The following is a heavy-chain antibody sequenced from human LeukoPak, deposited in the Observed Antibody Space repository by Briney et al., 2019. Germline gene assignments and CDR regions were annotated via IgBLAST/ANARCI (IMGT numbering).Heavy chain of an antibody. CDR2: IYYSGST. D-gene: IGHD1-26*01. J-gene: IGHJ4*02. CDR3: ARDGTLVGAFDY. V-gene: IGHV4-30-4*08. Sequence: SETLSLTCTVSGGSISSGDYYWSWIRQPPGKGLEWIGYIYYSGSTYYNPSLKSRVTISVDTSKNQFSLKLSSVTAADTAVYYCARDGTLVGAFDYWGQGTLVTVSS. CDR1: GGSISSGDYY.